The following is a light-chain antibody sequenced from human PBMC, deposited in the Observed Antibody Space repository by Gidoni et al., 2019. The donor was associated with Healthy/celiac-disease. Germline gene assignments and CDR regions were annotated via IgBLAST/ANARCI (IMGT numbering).Light chain of an antibody. J-gene: IGKJ4*01. Sequence: VLTQSPGTLSLSPGERATLSCRASQSVSSSYLAWYQQKPGQAPRLLIYGASSRATGIPDRFSGSGSGTDFTLTISRLGPEDFAVYYCQQYGSSSGTFXGXTKVEIK. V-gene: IGKV3-20*01. CDR2: GAS. CDR1: QSVSSSY. CDR3: QQYGSSSGT.